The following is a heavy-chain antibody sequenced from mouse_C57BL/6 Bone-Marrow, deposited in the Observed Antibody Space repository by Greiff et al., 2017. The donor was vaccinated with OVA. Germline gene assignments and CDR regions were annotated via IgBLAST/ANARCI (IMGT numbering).Heavy chain of an antibody. Sequence: VQLVESGPGLVEPSQCLSITCTVSGFSLTSYAISWVRQPPGKGLEWLGVICTGGGTNYNSALISRLSISKDNAKSQVFIKINNLQTDNTDSDYCARYYCGYYLIDYWDQGNTLTVSS. CDR1: GFSLTSYA. CDR3: ARYYCGYYLIDY. CDR2: ICTGGGT. J-gene: IGHJ2*01. V-gene: IGHV2-9-1*01. D-gene: IGHD1-1*01.